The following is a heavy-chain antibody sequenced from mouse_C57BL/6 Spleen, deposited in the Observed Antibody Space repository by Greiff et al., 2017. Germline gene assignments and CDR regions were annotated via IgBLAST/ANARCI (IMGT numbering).Heavy chain of an antibody. CDR1: GYAFTNYL. D-gene: IGHD1-1*01. CDR3: ARSGAVVATDYFDY. CDR2: INPGSGGT. J-gene: IGHJ2*01. V-gene: IGHV1-54*01. Sequence: QVQLQQSGAELVRPGTSVKVSCKASGYAFTNYLIEWVKQRPGQGLEWIGVINPGSGGTNYNEKFKGKATLTADKSSSTAYMQLSSLTSEDSAVYFCARSGAVVATDYFDYWGQGTTLTVSS.